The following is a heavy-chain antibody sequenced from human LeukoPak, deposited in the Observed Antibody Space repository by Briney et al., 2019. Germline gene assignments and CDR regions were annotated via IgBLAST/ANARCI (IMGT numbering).Heavy chain of an antibody. CDR3: ASKRFIAVAGFDY. D-gene: IGHD6-19*01. CDR1: GGSISSGGYY. J-gene: IGHJ4*02. V-gene: IGHV4-31*03. Sequence: SETLSLTCTVSGGSISSGGYYWSWIRQHPGKDLEWIGYIYYSGSTYYNPSLKSRLTISVDTSKNQFSLKLSSVTAADTAVYYCASKRFIAVAGFDYWGQGTLVTVSS. CDR2: IYYSGST.